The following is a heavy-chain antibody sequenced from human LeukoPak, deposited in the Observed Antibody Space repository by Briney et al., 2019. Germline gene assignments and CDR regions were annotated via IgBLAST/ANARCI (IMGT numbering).Heavy chain of an antibody. CDR1: GGSISNYY. V-gene: IGHV4-59*08. J-gene: IGHJ4*02. Sequence: SETLSLTCSVSGGSISNYYWSWVRQPPGKALEWIGYIYYSGTTNYNPSLKSRVTMSVDTSKNQFSLKLSSVTAADTAVYYCARHPLFAYWGRGTLVTVSS. CDR2: IYYSGTT. CDR3: ARHPLFAY.